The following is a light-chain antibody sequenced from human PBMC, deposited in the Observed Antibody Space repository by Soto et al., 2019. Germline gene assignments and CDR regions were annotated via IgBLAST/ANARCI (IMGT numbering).Light chain of an antibody. Sequence: DIQMTQSPSSLSASVGDRVTITCRASQSITTFLNWYQQKPGKAPRVLISGASNLQSGVPSRFSGSGSGTDFTLTISSLQPEDFASYFCQHTFNSPPWTFGQGTKVDIK. CDR2: GAS. J-gene: IGKJ1*01. V-gene: IGKV1-39*01. CDR1: QSITTF. CDR3: QHTFNSPPWT.